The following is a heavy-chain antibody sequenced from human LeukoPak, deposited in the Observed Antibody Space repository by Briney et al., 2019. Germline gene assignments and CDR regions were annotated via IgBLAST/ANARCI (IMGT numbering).Heavy chain of an antibody. D-gene: IGHD3-10*01. CDR2: ISYDGGNK. V-gene: IGHV3-30-3*01. CDR1: GFTFRSYA. J-gene: IGHJ4*02. CDR3: AKDRGILPAKYFDY. Sequence: GGSLRLSCAASGFTFRSYAMHWVRQAPGKGLEWVVVISYDGGNKHYADSVKGRFTISRDNSKNTLSLQMSSLRAEDTAVHYCAKDRGILPAKYFDYWGQGTLVTVSS.